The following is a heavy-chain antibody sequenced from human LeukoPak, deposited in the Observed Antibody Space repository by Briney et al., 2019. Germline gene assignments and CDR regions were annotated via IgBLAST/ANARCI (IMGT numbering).Heavy chain of an antibody. CDR1: GFTFSNAW. Sequence: GGSLRLSCAASGFTFSNAWMSWVRQAPGKGLEWVGRIKSKTDGGTTDYAAPVKGRFTISRDDSKNTLYLQMNSLKTEDTAVYYCTTGTDGYNEPFDYWGKGTTVTVSS. CDR2: IKSKTDGGTT. V-gene: IGHV3-15*01. J-gene: IGHJ4*03. D-gene: IGHD5-24*01. CDR3: TTGTDGYNEPFDY.